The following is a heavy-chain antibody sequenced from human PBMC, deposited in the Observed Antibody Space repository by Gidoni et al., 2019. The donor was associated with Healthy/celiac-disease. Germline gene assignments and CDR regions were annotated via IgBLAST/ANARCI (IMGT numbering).Heavy chain of an antibody. V-gene: IGHV3-23*01. CDR3: AKGKLGWLAGMDV. J-gene: IGHJ6*02. CDR2: ISGSGGST. CDR1: GFTFSSYA. Sequence: EVQLLESGGGLVQPGGSLRLSCAASGFTFSSYAMSWVRQAPGKGLEWFSAISGSGGSTYYADSVKGRFTISRDNSKNTLYLQMNSLRAEDTAVYYCAKGKLGWLAGMDVWGQGTTVTVSS. D-gene: IGHD2-21*01.